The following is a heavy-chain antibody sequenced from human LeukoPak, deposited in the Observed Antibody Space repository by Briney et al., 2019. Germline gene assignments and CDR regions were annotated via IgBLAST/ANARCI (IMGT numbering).Heavy chain of an antibody. Sequence: SVKVSCKASGGTFSSYAISWVRQAPGQGLEWMGRIIPIFGTANYAQKFQGRVTITTDESTSTAYMELSSLRSEDTAVYYCARDRVAATDASDIWGQGTMVTVSS. D-gene: IGHD2-15*01. CDR3: ARDRVAATDASDI. CDR2: IIPIFGTA. CDR1: GGTFSSYA. V-gene: IGHV1-69*05. J-gene: IGHJ3*02.